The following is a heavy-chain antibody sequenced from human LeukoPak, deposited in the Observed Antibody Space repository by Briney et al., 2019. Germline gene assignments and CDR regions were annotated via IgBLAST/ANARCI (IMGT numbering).Heavy chain of an antibody. V-gene: IGHV3-23*01. CDR2: ITGSDGTT. D-gene: IGHD3-9*01. Sequence: LGTSLRLSCAASGFTFSNYAMSWVRQAPGKGLEWVSAITGSDGTTYYADSVKGRFTISRDNSKNTLYLQMNSRRVEDTAVYYCAQWGDYDILTGDYVSDYWGQGTLVTVSS. J-gene: IGHJ4*02. CDR1: GFTFSNYA. CDR3: AQWGDYDILTGDYVSDY.